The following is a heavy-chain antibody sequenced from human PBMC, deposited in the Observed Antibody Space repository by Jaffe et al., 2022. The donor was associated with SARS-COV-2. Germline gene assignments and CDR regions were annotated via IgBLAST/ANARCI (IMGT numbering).Heavy chain of an antibody. J-gene: IGHJ4*02. CDR3: ARENIAAAGIRDYYFDY. Sequence: QVQLVQSGAEVKKPGASVKVSCKASGYTFTSYYMNWVRQAPGQGLEWMGIIDPSGGSTTYAQNFQGRVTMTRDTSTSTVYMELSSLRSEDTAVYYCARENIAAAGIRDYYFDYWGQGTLVTVSS. CDR2: IDPSGGST. V-gene: IGHV1-46*01. D-gene: IGHD6-13*01. CDR1: GYTFTSYY.